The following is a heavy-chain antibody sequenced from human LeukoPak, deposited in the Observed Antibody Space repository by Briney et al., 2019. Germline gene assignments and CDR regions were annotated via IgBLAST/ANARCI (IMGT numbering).Heavy chain of an antibody. CDR2: IYYSGST. V-gene: IGHV4-61*01. CDR3: ARGGWYYFY. J-gene: IGHJ4*02. CDR1: GGSVSSGSYY. D-gene: IGHD6-19*01. Sequence: PSETLSLTCTVSGGSVSSGSYYWSWIRQPPGKGLEWIGYIYYSGSTNYNPSLKSRVTISVDTSKNQFSLKLSSVIAADTAVYYCARGGWYYFYWGQGTLVTVSS.